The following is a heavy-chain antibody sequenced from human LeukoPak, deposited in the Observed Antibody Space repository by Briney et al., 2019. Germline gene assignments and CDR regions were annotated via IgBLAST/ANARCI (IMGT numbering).Heavy chain of an antibody. CDR1: GFTFSSYA. J-gene: IGHJ3*02. V-gene: IGHV3-30*04. D-gene: IGHD6-19*01. CDR3: ARVGIAVAGNGGAFDI. Sequence: PGGSLRLSCAASGFTFSSYAMHWVRQAPGKGLEWVAVIPYDGSNKYYADSVKGRFTISRDNSKNTLYLQMNSLRAEDTAVYYCARVGIAVAGNGGAFDIWGQGTLVTVSS. CDR2: IPYDGSNK.